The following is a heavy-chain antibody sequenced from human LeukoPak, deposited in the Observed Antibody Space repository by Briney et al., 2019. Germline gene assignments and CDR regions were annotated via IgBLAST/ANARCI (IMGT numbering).Heavy chain of an antibody. CDR1: GGTFSSYA. D-gene: IGHD2-2*03. CDR3: ATGYCSSTSCYAFWFDP. Sequence: SVKVSCKASGGTFSSYAISWVRQAPGQGPEWMGGIIPIFGTANYAQKFQGRVTITTDESTSTAYMELSSLRSEDTAVYYCATGYCSSTSCYAFWFDPWGQGTLVTVSS. V-gene: IGHV1-69*05. J-gene: IGHJ5*02. CDR2: IIPIFGTA.